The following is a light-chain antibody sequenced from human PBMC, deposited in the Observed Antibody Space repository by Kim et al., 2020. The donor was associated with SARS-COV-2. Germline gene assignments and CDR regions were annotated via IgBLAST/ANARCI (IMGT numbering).Light chain of an antibody. CDR3: QSDDSNNWV. CDR1: SGSIDNTY. CDR2: EDN. J-gene: IGLJ3*02. V-gene: IGLV6-57*03. Sequence: GKAIPTACARSSGSIDNTYVQWYQQRPGSAPTTLIYEDNQRPSGGPDRFSGSIDSSSNSASLTISGLKTEDEADYYCQSDDSNNWVFGGGTQLTVL.